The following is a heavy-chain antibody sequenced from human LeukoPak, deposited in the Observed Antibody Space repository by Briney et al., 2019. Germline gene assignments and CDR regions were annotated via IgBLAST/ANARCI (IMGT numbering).Heavy chain of an antibody. J-gene: IGHJ4*02. D-gene: IGHD5-24*01. CDR1: GFTFSSYS. CDR3: ARAPGMATTGNFDY. CDR2: ISSSSSYI. V-gene: IGHV3-21*01. Sequence: GGSLRLSCAASGFTFSSYSMNWVRQAPGKGLEWVSSISSSSSYIYYADSVKGRFTISRDNAKNPLYLQMNSLRAEDTAVYYCARAPGMATTGNFDYWGQGTLVTVSS.